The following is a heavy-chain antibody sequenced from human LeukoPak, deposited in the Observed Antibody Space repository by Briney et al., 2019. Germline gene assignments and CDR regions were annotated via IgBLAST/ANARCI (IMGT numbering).Heavy chain of an antibody. J-gene: IGHJ6*02. Sequence: ASVKVSCKASGYTFTGYYMHWVRQAPGQGLEWMGRINPNSGGTNYAQKFQGRVTMTRDTSISTAYMELSRLRSDDTAVYYCARWESITGTTPGYYYYGMDVWGQGTTVTVSS. D-gene: IGHD1-20*01. CDR3: ARWESITGTTPGYYYYGMDV. CDR1: GYTFTGYY. V-gene: IGHV1-2*06. CDR2: INPNSGGT.